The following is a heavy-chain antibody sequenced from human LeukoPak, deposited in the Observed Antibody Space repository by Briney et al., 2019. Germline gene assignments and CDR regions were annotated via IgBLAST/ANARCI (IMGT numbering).Heavy chain of an antibody. CDR1: GFTFSDYY. CDR2: ISSSGSTI. CDR3: ARVARSSSWFSDAFDI. V-gene: IGHV3-11*01. Sequence: PGGSLRLSCAASGFTFSDYYMSWIRQAPGKGLEWVSYISSSGSTIYYADSVKGRFTISSDNAKNSLYLQMNRLRAEDTAVCYCARVARSSSWFSDAFDIWGRGTMVTVSS. J-gene: IGHJ3*02. D-gene: IGHD6-13*01.